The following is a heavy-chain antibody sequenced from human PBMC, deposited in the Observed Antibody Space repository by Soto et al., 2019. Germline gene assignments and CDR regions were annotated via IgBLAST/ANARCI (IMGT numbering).Heavy chain of an antibody. CDR3: ARLRIAAAASNWFDP. Sequence: QVQLQESGPGLVKPSETLSLTCTVSGGSVSSGSYYWSWIRQPPGKGLEWIGYIYYSGSTNYNPSLKSRVTISVDTSKNQFSLKLSSVTAADTAVYYCARLRIAAAASNWFDPWGQGTLVTVSS. V-gene: IGHV4-61*01. D-gene: IGHD6-13*01. CDR1: GGSVSSGSYY. CDR2: IYYSGST. J-gene: IGHJ5*02.